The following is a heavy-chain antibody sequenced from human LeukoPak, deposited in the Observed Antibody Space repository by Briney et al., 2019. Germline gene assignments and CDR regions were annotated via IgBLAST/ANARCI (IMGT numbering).Heavy chain of an antibody. D-gene: IGHD6-19*01. CDR3: TRGSSGRRDN. CDR2: MNPNSGNT. Sequence: ASVNVSCKASGYTFTSCDINWVRQATGQGLEWMRWMNPNSGNTGYGQRFQGRITMTRDISIGTAYMELSNLTSEDTAIYYCTRGSSGRRDNWGQGTLVTVSA. J-gene: IGHJ4*02. CDR1: GYTFTSCD. V-gene: IGHV1-8*01.